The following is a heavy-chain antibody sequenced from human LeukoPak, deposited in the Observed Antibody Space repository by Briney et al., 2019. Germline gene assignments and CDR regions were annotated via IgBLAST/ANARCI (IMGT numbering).Heavy chain of an antibody. D-gene: IGHD2-21*02. CDR2: IYYSGSA. V-gene: IGHV4-59*01. J-gene: IGHJ6*03. CDR1: GGSISSYY. CDR3: ARGVTARGFYYYMDV. Sequence: PSETLSLTCTVSGGSISSYYWSWIRQTPGKGLEWIGNIYYSGSANYNPSLKSRVIISVDTSKNQFSLNLSPVIAADTAVYYCARGVTARGFYYYMDVWGKGTTVTISS.